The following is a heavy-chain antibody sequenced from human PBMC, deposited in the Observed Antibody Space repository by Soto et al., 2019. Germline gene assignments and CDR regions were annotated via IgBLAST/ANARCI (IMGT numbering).Heavy chain of an antibody. CDR1: GFTFSSYG. CDR3: AKDPGIAAAGTLYYYYGMDV. J-gene: IGHJ6*02. Sequence: GGSLRLSCAASGFTFSSYGMHWARQAPGKGLEWVAVISYDGSNKYYADSVKGRFTISRDNSKNTLYLQMNSLRAEDTAVYYCAKDPGIAAAGTLYYYYGMDVWGQGTTVTVSS. CDR2: ISYDGSNK. V-gene: IGHV3-30*18. D-gene: IGHD6-13*01.